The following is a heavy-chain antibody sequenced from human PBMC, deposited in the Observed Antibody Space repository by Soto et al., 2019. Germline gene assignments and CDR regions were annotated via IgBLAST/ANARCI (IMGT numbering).Heavy chain of an antibody. CDR2: INAGNGNT. V-gene: IGHV1-3*01. J-gene: IGHJ4*02. CDR3: ARDRLGYSGYDPSFLDY. Sequence: ASVKVSCKASGYTFTSYAMHWVRQAPGQRLEWMGWINAGNGNTKYSQKFQGRVTITRDTSASTAYMELSSLRSEDTAVYYCARDRLGYSGYDPSFLDYWGQGTLVTVSS. CDR1: GYTFTSYA. D-gene: IGHD5-12*01.